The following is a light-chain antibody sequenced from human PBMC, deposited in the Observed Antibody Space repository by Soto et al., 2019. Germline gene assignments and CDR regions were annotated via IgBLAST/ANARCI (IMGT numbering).Light chain of an antibody. CDR2: GAS. J-gene: IGKJ2*01. CDR1: QFIHTW. Sequence: DILMTQSPSSVSASVGDKVIITCRASQFIHTWLAWYQQRSGEGPKLLISGASTLESGVPSRFSGSGSGTDFTLTIAGLQPEDFATYYCQQTNSLPRTFGQGTKVDIK. V-gene: IGKV1-12*01. CDR3: QQTNSLPRT.